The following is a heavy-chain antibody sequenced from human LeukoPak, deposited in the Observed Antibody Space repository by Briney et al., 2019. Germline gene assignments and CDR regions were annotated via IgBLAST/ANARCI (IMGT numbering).Heavy chain of an antibody. V-gene: IGHV3-23*01. D-gene: IGHD3-22*01. Sequence: SGGSLKLSCAASGFTFSSYAMSWVRQAPGKGLEWVSAISGSGGSTYYADSVKGRFTISRDNAKNTLSLQMNSLRAEDTAVFYCAKDLADYYDSSGSIDYWGQGTLVTVSS. CDR3: AKDLADYYDSSGSIDY. CDR2: ISGSGGST. J-gene: IGHJ4*02. CDR1: GFTFSSYA.